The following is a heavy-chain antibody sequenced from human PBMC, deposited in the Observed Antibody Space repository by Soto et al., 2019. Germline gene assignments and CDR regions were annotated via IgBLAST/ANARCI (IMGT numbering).Heavy chain of an antibody. CDR3: ARDRGCSGGVCYRDLDY. Sequence: GGSLRLSCAASGFTFSTYSMSWVRQAPGKGLEWVSYISSTSNTIYYADSVKGRFTISRDNAKNSLYLHMNSLSAEDTAVYYCARDRGCSGGVCYRDLDYWGQGTLVTV. CDR1: GFTFSTYS. D-gene: IGHD2-15*01. CDR2: ISSTSNTI. V-gene: IGHV3-48*01. J-gene: IGHJ4*02.